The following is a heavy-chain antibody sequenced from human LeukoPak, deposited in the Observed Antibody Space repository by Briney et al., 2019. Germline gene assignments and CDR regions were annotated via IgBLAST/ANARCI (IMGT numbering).Heavy chain of an antibody. CDR3: ALWVMVRGVNDY. Sequence: GGSLRLSCAASGFTFSSYGMHWVRQAPGKGLEWVSAISGSGGSTYYADSVKGRFTISRDNSKNTLYLQMNSLRAEDTAVYYCALWVMVRGVNDYWGQGTLVTVSS. V-gene: IGHV3-23*01. CDR2: ISGSGGST. D-gene: IGHD3-10*01. J-gene: IGHJ4*02. CDR1: GFTFSSYG.